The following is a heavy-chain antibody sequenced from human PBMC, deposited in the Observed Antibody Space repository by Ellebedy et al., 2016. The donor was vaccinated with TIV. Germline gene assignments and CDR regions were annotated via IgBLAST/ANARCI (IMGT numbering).Heavy chain of an antibody. Sequence: ASVKVSXKASGYTFTSYDINWVRQATGQGLEWMGWMNPNSGNTGYAQKFQGRVTMTRNTSISTAYMELSSLRSEDTAVYYCARGSMEGIVGATSSYFDYWGQGTLVTVSS. CDR1: GYTFTSYD. J-gene: IGHJ4*02. CDR3: ARGSMEGIVGATSSYFDY. CDR2: MNPNSGNT. D-gene: IGHD1-26*01. V-gene: IGHV1-8*01.